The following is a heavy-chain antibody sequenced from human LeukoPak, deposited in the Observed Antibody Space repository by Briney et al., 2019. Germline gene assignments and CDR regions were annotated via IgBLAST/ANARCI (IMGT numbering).Heavy chain of an antibody. D-gene: IGHD2-15*01. V-gene: IGHV4-34*01. Sequence: SETLSLTCAVYGGSFSGYYWSWIRQPPGKGLEWIGEINHSGSTNYNPSLKSRVTISVDTSKSQFSLKLSSVTAADTAVYYCARGRMGVVVVAGPYYFDYWGQGTLVTVSS. CDR3: ARGRMGVVVVAGPYYFDY. CDR1: GGSFSGYY. CDR2: INHSGST. J-gene: IGHJ4*02.